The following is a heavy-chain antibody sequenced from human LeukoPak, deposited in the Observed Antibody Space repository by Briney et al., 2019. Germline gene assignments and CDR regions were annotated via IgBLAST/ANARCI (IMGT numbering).Heavy chain of an antibody. Sequence: PGGSLRLSCAASGFTFSSYGMHWVRQAPAKGLEWVSVMYSGGGTYYADSVRGRFTITRDNSKNTVYLQMNSLRAIDTAVYYCATTMAAVAYYFDYWGQGALVTVSS. V-gene: IGHV3-NL1*01. J-gene: IGHJ4*02. CDR3: ATTMAAVAYYFDY. D-gene: IGHD6-13*01. CDR2: MYSGGGT. CDR1: GFTFSSYG.